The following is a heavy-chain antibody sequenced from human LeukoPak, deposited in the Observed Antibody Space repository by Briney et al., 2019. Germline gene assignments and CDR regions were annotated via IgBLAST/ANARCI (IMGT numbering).Heavy chain of an antibody. D-gene: IGHD4-17*01. J-gene: IGHJ5*02. CDR1: GGTFSSYA. V-gene: IGHV1-69*01. CDR2: IIPIFGTA. CDR3: ARAPDYGHYVGWFDP. Sequence: SVKVSCKASGGTFSSYAISWVRQAPGQGLEWMGGIIPIFGTANYAQKFQGRVTITADESTSTAYMELSSPRSEDTAVYYCARAPDYGHYVGWFDPWGQGTLVTVSS.